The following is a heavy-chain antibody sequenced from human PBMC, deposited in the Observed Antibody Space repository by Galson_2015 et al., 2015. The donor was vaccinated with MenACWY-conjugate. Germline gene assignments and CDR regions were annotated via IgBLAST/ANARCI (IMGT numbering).Heavy chain of an antibody. J-gene: IGHJ4*02. CDR2: IYDSGTT. V-gene: IGHV4-61*08. CDR3: AREFSY. Sequence: QVQLQESGPGLVKPSETLSLTCTVSGGSASSSGYYWTWIRQPPGKGLEWIGLIYDSGTTKDNPALKGRVTRALDTSKNQVSLKLSSVTAADTAVYYYAREFSYWGQGTLVTVSS. CDR1: GGSASSSGYY. D-gene: IGHD2/OR15-2a*01.